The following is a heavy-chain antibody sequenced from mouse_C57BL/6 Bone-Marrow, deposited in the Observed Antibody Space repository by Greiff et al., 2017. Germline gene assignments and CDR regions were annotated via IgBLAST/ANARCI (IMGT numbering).Heavy chain of an antibody. V-gene: IGHV1-81*01. D-gene: IGHD1-1*01. CDR2: IYPRSGNT. J-gene: IGHJ3*01. CDR3: AREAYYYGSSSFAY. CDR1: GYTFTSYG. Sequence: QVQLQQSGAELARPGASVKLSCKASGYTFTSYGISWVKQRTGQGLEWIGEIYPRSGNTYYNEKFKGKATLTADKSSSTAYMALRSLTSEDSAVYFCAREAYYYGSSSFAYWGQGTLVTVSA.